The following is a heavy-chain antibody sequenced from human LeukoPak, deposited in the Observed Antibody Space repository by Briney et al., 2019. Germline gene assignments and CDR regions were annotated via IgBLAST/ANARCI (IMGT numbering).Heavy chain of an antibody. J-gene: IGHJ3*02. D-gene: IGHD1-26*01. V-gene: IGHV3-66*01. CDR3: ARGRHMSGSYWGSLTIGGADFSFDI. CDR1: GFTVSSNY. CDR2: IYSAGST. Sequence: GGSLRLSCAASGFTVSSNYMSWVRQAPGKGLEWFSVIYSAGSTYYAYSVKGRFTISSDNAKNTLYLQMNSLRAEDTAVYYCARGRHMSGSYWGSLTIGGADFSFDIWDQGTMVTVSS.